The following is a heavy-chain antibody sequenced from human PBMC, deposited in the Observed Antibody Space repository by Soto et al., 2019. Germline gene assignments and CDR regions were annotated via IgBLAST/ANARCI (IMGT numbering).Heavy chain of an antibody. CDR3: ARESGDNWTYEVD. Sequence: QVQVKESGPGLVKPSATLSLTCTVSGGSNTDYSWSWIRQSAGKGLEWLGRISINGNSHYHPSLRSRVTMSIETSKNQFSLNLRSVNAADTAVYYCARESGDNWTYEVDWGQGTLVTVSS. CDR1: GGSNTDYS. V-gene: IGHV4-4*07. D-gene: IGHD1-7*01. J-gene: IGHJ4*02. CDR2: ISINGNS.